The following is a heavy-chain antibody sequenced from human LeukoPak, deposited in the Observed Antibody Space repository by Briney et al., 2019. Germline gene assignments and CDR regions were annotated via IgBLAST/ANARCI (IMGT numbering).Heavy chain of an antibody. V-gene: IGHV3-23*01. CDR1: GFTFSSYA. D-gene: IGHD6-6*01. J-gene: IGHJ6*02. Sequence: GGSLRLSCAASGFTFSSYAMSWVRQAPGKGLEWVSAISGSGGSTYYADSVKGRFTISRDNSKNTLYLQMNSLRAEDTAVYYCAKDSSIPPEDYYYYGMDVWGQGTTVTVPS. CDR2: ISGSGGST. CDR3: AKDSSIPPEDYYYYGMDV.